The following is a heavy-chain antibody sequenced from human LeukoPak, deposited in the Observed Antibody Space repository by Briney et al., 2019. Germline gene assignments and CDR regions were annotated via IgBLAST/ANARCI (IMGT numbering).Heavy chain of an antibody. CDR2: ISSSSSTI. V-gene: IGHV3-48*01. D-gene: IGHD3-22*01. CDR1: GFTFSSHS. J-gene: IGHJ3*02. CDR3: AKSNGYGLIDI. Sequence: PGGSLRLSCAASGFTFSSHSMNWVRQAPGKGLEWVSYISSSSSTIYYADSVKGRFTISRGNAKNSLYLQMNSLRAEDTAVYYCAKSNGYGLIDIWGQGTMVTVSS.